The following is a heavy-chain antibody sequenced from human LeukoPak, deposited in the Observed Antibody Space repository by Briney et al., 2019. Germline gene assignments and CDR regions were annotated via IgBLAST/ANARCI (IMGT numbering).Heavy chain of an antibody. J-gene: IGHJ4*02. V-gene: IGHV4-34*01. CDR1: GGSFSGYY. CDR3: ARNRWYSKKFDY. CDR2: INHSGST. Sequence: SETLSLTCAVYGGSFSGYYWSWIRQPPGKGLEWIGEINHSGSTNYIPSLKSRVTISVDTSKNQFSLKLSSVTAADTAVYYCARNRWYSKKFDYWGQGTLVTVSS. D-gene: IGHD4-11*01.